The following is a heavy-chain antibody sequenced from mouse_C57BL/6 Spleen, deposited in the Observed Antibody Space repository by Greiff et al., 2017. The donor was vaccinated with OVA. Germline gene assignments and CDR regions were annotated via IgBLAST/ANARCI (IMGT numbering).Heavy chain of an antibody. CDR3: ARFPRIYYGNYDYAMDY. J-gene: IGHJ4*01. CDR1: GFTFSSYG. Sequence: VQLQQSGGDLVKPGGSLKLSCAASGFTFSSYGMSWVRQTPDKRLEWVATISSGGSYTYYPDSVKGRFTISRDNAKNTLYLQMSSLKSEDTAMYYCARFPRIYYGNYDYAMDYWGQGTSVTVSS. D-gene: IGHD2-1*01. CDR2: ISSGGSYT. V-gene: IGHV5-6*01.